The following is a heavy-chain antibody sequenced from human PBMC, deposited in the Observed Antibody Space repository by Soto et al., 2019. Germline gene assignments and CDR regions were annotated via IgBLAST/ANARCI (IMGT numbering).Heavy chain of an antibody. V-gene: IGHV4-31*03. D-gene: IGHD2-15*01. CDR2: IYYSGST. CDR1: GGSISSGGYY. Sequence: QVQLQESGPGLVKPSQTLSLTCTVSGGSISSGGYYWSWIRQHPGKGLEWIGYIYYSGSTYYNPSLKSRVTISVDTSKNQFSLKLSSVTAADTAVYYCAASLMQCSGGSCYSWPSSVDYWGQGTLVTVSS. J-gene: IGHJ4*02. CDR3: AASLMQCSGGSCYSWPSSVDY.